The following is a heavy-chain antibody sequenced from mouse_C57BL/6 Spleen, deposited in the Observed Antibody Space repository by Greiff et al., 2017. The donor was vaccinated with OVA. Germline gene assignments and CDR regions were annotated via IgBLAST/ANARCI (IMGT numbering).Heavy chain of an antibody. J-gene: IGHJ3*01. D-gene: IGHD1-1*01. CDR1: GFTFSSYG. CDR3: ARQGGSPFAY. CDR2: ISSGGSYT. V-gene: IGHV5-6*01. Sequence: EVQLQESGGDLVKPGGSLKLSCAASGFTFSSYGMSWVRQTPDKRLEWVATISSGGSYTYYPDSVKGRFTISRDNAKNTLYLQMSSLKSEDTAMYYCARQGGSPFAYWGQGTLVTVSA.